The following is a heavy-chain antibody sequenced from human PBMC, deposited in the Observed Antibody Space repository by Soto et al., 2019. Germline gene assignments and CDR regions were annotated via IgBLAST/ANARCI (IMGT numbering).Heavy chain of an antibody. V-gene: IGHV5-10-1*01. CDR3: ARLRYSSSWPYYYGMDV. D-gene: IGHD6-13*01. CDR2: IDPSDSYT. CDR1: GYSFTSYW. Sequence: GESLKISCKGSGYSFTSYWISWVRQMPGKGLEWMGRIDPSDSYTNYSPSFQGHVTISADKSISTAYLQWSSLKASDTAMYYCARLRYSSSWPYYYGMDVWGQGTTVTVSS. J-gene: IGHJ6*02.